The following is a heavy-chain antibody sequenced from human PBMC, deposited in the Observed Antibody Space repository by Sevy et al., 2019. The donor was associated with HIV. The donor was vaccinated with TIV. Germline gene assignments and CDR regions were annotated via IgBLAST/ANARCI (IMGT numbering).Heavy chain of an antibody. Sequence: ASVKVSCKASGYTFTSYGISWVRQAPGQGLEWMGWISAYNGNTNYAQKLQGRVTMTTDTSTSTAYMELRSLRSDDTAVYYCARHRPGDYDFWSGYLNDFDYWGQGTLVTVSS. CDR1: GYTFTSYG. CDR2: ISAYNGNT. CDR3: ARHRPGDYDFWSGYLNDFDY. V-gene: IGHV1-18*04. D-gene: IGHD3-3*01. J-gene: IGHJ4*02.